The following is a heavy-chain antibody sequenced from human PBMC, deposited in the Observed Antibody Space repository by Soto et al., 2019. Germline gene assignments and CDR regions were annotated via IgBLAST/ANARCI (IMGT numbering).Heavy chain of an antibody. V-gene: IGHV3-11*01. CDR2: ISSSGNSI. CDR1: GFTFSDYY. D-gene: IGHD6-13*01. Sequence: GGSLRLSCAASGFTFSDYYMTWIRQAPGKGLEWVSYISSSGNSIYYADSVRGRFTVSRDNAKISLFLQMNSLRAEDTAVYYCARRAAAGRSFDYWGQGTLVTVSS. J-gene: IGHJ4*02. CDR3: ARRAAAGRSFDY.